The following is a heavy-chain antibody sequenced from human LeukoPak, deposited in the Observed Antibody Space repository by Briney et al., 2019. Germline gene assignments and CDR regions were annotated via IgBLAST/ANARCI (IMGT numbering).Heavy chain of an antibody. Sequence: GASVKVSCKASGYTFTGYYMHWVRQAPGQGLEWMGWINPNSGSTNYAQKFQGRVTMTRDTSISTAYMELSRLRSDDTAVYYCARDLRQWLVLGWFDPWGQGTLVTVSS. CDR3: ARDLRQWLVLGWFDP. V-gene: IGHV1-2*02. CDR2: INPNSGST. CDR1: GYTFTGYY. J-gene: IGHJ5*02. D-gene: IGHD6-19*01.